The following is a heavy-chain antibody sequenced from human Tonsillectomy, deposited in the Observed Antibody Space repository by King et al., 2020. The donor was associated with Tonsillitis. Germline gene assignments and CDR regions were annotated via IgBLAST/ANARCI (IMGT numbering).Heavy chain of an antibody. CDR2: IKQDGSEK. D-gene: IGHD4-17*01. CDR3: ATADYGTFAY. J-gene: IGHJ4*02. Sequence: VQLVESGGGLVQPGGSLRLSCAASGFIFSNYWMSWVRQAPGKGLEWVANIKQDGSEKYYVDSVKGRFTISRENARNSLNLQMNSLRAEDTAVYYCATADYGTFAYWGQGTLVTVSS. CDR1: GFIFSNYW. V-gene: IGHV3-7*03.